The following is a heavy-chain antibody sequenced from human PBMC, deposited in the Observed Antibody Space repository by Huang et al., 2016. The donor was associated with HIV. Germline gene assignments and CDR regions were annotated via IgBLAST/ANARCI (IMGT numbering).Heavy chain of an antibody. CDR1: GGSFSKYA. V-gene: IGHV1-69*01. CDR3: ASADVDFRSAYYIMDD. CDR2: FIPLFGTA. J-gene: IGHJ4*02. Sequence: QVQLVQSGAEVKKPGSSVKVSCRASGGSFSKYAFSWVRQAPGHGLEWMGGFIPLFGTADYVQKCQGRVTITADESTSTAYMELSSLRSEDTAVDYCASADVDFRSAYYIMDDWGQGTQVTVSS. D-gene: IGHD3-3*01.